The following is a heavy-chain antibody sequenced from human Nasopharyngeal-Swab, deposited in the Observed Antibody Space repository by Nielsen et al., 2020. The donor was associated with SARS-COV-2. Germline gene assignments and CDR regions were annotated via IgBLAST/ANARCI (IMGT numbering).Heavy chain of an antibody. CDR2: IYTSGST. CDR1: GGSISSGSYY. V-gene: IGHV4-61*02. CDR3: ARENVYDLWSGYYLN. D-gene: IGHD3-3*01. Sequence: SETLSLTCTVSGGSISSGSYYWSWIRQPAGKGLEWIGCIYTSGSTNYNPSLKSRVTISVDTSKNQFSLKLSSVTAADTAVYYCARENVYDLWSGYYLNWGQGTMVTVSP. J-gene: IGHJ4*02.